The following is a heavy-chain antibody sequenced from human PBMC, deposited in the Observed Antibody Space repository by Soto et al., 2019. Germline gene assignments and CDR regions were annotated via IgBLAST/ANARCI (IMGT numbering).Heavy chain of an antibody. J-gene: IGHJ6*02. CDR1: GFSVTNPKLG. Sequence: SGPTLVNPTETLTLTCTFSGFSVTNPKLGVSWIRQPPGKPLEWLAHISSNDEESYSTSLKSRLTISKDTSKSQVVLTLTNVDHLDTATYFSARIQTPEVDYDFLVPDVGVYALDVWGQGTTVTL. CDR3: ARIQTPEVDYDFLVPDVGVYALDV. V-gene: IGHV2-26*01. D-gene: IGHD3-3*01. CDR2: ISSNDEE.